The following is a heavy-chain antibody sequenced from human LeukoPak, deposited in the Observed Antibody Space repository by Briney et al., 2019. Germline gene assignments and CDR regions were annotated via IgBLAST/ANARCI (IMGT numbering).Heavy chain of an antibody. J-gene: IGHJ5*02. CDR2: ISYDGSNK. CDR1: GFTFSSYA. D-gene: IGHD2-15*01. V-gene: IGHV3-30-3*01. Sequence: GGSLRLSCAASGFTFSSYAMHWVRQAPGKGLEWVAVISYDGSNKYYEDSVKGRFTISRDNSKNTLYLQMNSLRAEDTAVYYCASSYSQAGNSWGQGTLVTVSS. CDR3: ASSYSQAGNS.